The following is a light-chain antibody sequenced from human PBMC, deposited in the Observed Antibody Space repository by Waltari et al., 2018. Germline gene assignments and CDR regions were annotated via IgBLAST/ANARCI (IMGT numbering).Light chain of an antibody. J-gene: IGKJ5*01. V-gene: IGKV4-1*01. CDR3: QQYYTHPIT. Sequence: IIMTKSPDSLAVYLGERATINCKSNQSLLYDANNRDYLAWFHQKPGQPPTFLIYWASTRESGVPDRFSGSGSGTDFTLTITSLQAEDVGVYYCQQYYTHPITFGQGTRLEI. CDR2: WAS. CDR1: QSLLYDANNRDY.